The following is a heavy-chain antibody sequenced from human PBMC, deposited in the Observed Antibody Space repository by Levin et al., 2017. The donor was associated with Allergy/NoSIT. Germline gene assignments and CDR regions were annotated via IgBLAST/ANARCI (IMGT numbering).Heavy chain of an antibody. D-gene: IGHD6-13*01. J-gene: IGHJ2*01. CDR1: GGTFSSYA. CDR3: ATRVRAAAGTGWYFDL. CDR2: IIPIFGTA. Sequence: SVKVSCKASGGTFSSYAISWVRQAPGQGLEWMGGIIPIFGTANYAQKFQGRVTITADKSTSTAYMELSSLRSEDTAVYYCATRVRAAAGTGWYFDLWGRGTLVTVSS. V-gene: IGHV1-69*06.